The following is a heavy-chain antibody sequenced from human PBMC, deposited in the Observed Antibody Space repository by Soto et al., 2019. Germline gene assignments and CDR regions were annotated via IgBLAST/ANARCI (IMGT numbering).Heavy chain of an antibody. J-gene: IGHJ4*01. V-gene: IGHV1-2*04. CDR1: GYTFTGYC. CDR2: INPNSGGT. CDR3: ARAVRRDDSSGYYPTYYFDY. Sequence: GASVKVSCKASGYTFTGYCMHWVRQAPGQGLEWMGWINPNSGGTNYAQKFQGWVTMTRDTSISTAYMELSRLRSDDTAVYYCARAVRRDDSSGYYPTYYFDYWG. D-gene: IGHD3-22*01.